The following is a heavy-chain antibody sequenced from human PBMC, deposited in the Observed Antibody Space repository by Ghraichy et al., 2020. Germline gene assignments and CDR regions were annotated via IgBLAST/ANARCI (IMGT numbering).Heavy chain of an antibody. CDR2: ISYDGSNK. Sequence: GGSLRLSCAASGFTFSSYAMHWVRQAPGKGLEWVAVISYDGSNKYYADSVKGRFTISRDNSKNTLYLQMNSLRAEDTAVYYCAREGCSGGSCYFYFDYWGQGTLVTVSS. J-gene: IGHJ4*02. D-gene: IGHD2-15*01. V-gene: IGHV3-30-3*01. CDR3: AREGCSGGSCYFYFDY. CDR1: GFTFSSYA.